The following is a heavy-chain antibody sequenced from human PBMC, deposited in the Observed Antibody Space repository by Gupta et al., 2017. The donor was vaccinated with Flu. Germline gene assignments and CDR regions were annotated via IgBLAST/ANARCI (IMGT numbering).Heavy chain of an antibody. V-gene: IGHV3-9*01. J-gene: IGHJ4*02. CDR1: GFTFDDYA. CDR2: ISWNSGSI. Sequence: GESGGGLVQPGRSLSLSCAASGFTFDDYAMHWVRQAPGKGLEWVSGISWNSGSIGYADSVKGRFTISRDNAKNSLYLQMNSLRAEDTALYYCAKDIGHYGDYVISHFDYWGQGTLVTVSS. D-gene: IGHD4-17*01. CDR3: AKDIGHYGDYVISHFDY.